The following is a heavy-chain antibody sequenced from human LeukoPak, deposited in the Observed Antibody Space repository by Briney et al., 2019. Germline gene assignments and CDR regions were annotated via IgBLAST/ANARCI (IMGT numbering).Heavy chain of an antibody. CDR3: ARIGAGSSRDY. J-gene: IGHJ4*02. D-gene: IGHD6-13*01. CDR1: SGSFSAYY. CDR2: INHSGST. V-gene: IGHV4-34*01. Sequence: PSETLSLTCVVYSGSFSAYYWSWIRQPPGKGLEWIGEINHSGSTNYNPSLKSRVTISVDTSKNQFSLKLSSVTAADTAVYYCARIGAGSSRDYWGQGTLVTVSS.